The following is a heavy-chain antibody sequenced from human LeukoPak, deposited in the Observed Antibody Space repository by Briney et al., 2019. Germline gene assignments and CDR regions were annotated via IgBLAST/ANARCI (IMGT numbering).Heavy chain of an antibody. V-gene: IGHV4-34*01. CDR2: INHSGST. J-gene: IGHJ4*02. Sequence: SETLSLTCTVSWGSISSYYWSWIRQPPRQGLDGIGEINHSGSTNYNPSLKSRVTISVDTSKNQWSLKLTSVTAADTAVYYCARGYGSGNYYPKDYWGQGTLVTVSS. CDR1: WGSISSYY. CDR3: ARGYGSGNYYPKDY. D-gene: IGHD3-10*01.